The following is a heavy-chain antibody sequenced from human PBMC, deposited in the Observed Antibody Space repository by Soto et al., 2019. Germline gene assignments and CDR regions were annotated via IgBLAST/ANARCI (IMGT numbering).Heavy chain of an antibody. V-gene: IGHV1-2*04. CDR3: ARGDRYYCYGMDV. Sequence: QVQLVQSGAEVKKPGASVKVSCKASGYTFTGYYMHWVRQAPGQGLEWMGWINPNSGGTNYAQKFQGWVXXTXDXXISTAYMELSRLRSDDTAVYYCARGDRYYCYGMDVWGQGTTVTVSS. J-gene: IGHJ6*02. CDR1: GYTFTGYY. CDR2: INPNSGGT.